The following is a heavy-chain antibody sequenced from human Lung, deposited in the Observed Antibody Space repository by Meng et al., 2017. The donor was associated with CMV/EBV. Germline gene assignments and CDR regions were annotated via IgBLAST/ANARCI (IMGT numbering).Heavy chain of an antibody. CDR1: GYSISSGYY. V-gene: IGHV4-38-2*02. J-gene: IGHJ4*02. CDR3: ARVSCSSTSCYDY. Sequence: SXTLSLXCTVSGYSISSGYYWGWIRQPPGKGLEWIGSIYHSGSTYYNPSLKSRVTISVDTSKNQFSLKLSSVTAADTAVYYCARVSCSSTSCYDYWGQGALVTVSS. CDR2: IYHSGST. D-gene: IGHD2-2*01.